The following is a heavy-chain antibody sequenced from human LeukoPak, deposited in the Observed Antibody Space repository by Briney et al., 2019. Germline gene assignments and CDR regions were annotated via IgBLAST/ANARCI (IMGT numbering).Heavy chain of an antibody. CDR1: GGSFSGYY. J-gene: IGHJ4*02. V-gene: IGHV4-4*07. Sequence: PSETLSLTCAVYGGSFSGYYWSWIRQPAGMGLEWIGRIYTSGNTNYNPSLKSRVTVSLDTSKNQFSLKLSSVTAADTAVYYCARDRVGDYFDYWGQGTLVTVSS. D-gene: IGHD3-10*01. CDR3: ARDRVGDYFDY. CDR2: IYTSGNT.